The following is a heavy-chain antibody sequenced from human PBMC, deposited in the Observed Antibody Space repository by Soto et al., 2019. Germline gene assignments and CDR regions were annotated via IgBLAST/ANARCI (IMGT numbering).Heavy chain of an antibody. D-gene: IGHD2-21*02. J-gene: IGHJ4*02. V-gene: IGHV3-33*01. Sequence: QVQLVESGGGVVQPGRSLRLSCAASGFTFSRYGMQWVRQAPGKGLEWVAVIWYDGSNKYYADSVKGRFTISRDNSKNTLDLQMNRLGVEDTAVYYCARGTLRGDYGADYGGQGTLVTVSS. CDR2: IWYDGSNK. CDR3: ARGTLRGDYGADY. CDR1: GFTFSRYG.